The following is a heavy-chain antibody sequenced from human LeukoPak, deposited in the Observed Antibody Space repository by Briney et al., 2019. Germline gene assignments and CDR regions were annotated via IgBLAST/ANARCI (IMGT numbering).Heavy chain of an antibody. CDR1: GFTFSSYA. CDR3: ARYKHCGGDCYPLDY. Sequence: PGGSLRLSCAASGFTFSSYAMSWVRQAPGKGLEWVSAISGSGGSSYYADSVKGRFTISRDNSKNTLYLQMNSLRAEDTAVYYCARYKHCGGDCYPLDYWGQGSLVTVSS. J-gene: IGHJ4*02. V-gene: IGHV3-23*01. D-gene: IGHD2-21*02. CDR2: ISGSGGSS.